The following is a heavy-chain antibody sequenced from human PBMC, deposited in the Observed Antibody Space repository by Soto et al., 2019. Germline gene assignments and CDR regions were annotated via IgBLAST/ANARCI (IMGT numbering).Heavy chain of an antibody. V-gene: IGHV1-69*13. J-gene: IGHJ6*02. CDR1: RVAFSKFI. CDR2: IIPIFGTA. Sequence: SVKVSCKASRVAFSKFIVTRVRQAPGLGLEWVGGIIPIFGTANYAQKFQGRVTITADESTSTSYMEVNNLRSEDTAVYYCAKVRYSSPMGYYYGMDVWGQGTTVTVSS. D-gene: IGHD6-19*01. CDR3: AKVRYSSPMGYYYGMDV.